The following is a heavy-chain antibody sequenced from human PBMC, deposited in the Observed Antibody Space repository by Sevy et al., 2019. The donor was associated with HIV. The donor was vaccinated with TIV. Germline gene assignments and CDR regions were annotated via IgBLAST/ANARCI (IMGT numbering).Heavy chain of an antibody. D-gene: IGHD6-6*01. CDR2: IKQDGSEK. CDR3: AGGPNRGSSSFYYYYRMDV. V-gene: IGHV3-7*01. Sequence: GGSLRLSCAASGFTFSSYWMSWVRQAPGKGLEWVANIKQDGSEKYYVDSVKGRFTISRDNAKNSLYLQMNSLRAEDTTVYYCAGGPNRGSSSFYYYYRMDVWGQGTTVTVSS. CDR1: GFTFSSYW. J-gene: IGHJ6*02.